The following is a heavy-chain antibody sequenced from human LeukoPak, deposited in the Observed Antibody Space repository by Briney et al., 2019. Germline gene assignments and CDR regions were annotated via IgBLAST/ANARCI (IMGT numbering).Heavy chain of an antibody. Sequence: GGSLRLSCTASKFTFSHYGMQWVRQAPGKGLEWVAVISSDGSIKVYADSVKGRFTLSRDNSINTVDLQMNSLRAEDTAVYYCAKDLGNVVGYYYGMDVWGQGTTVTVSS. J-gene: IGHJ6*02. CDR2: ISSDGSIK. V-gene: IGHV3-30*18. D-gene: IGHD2-21*01. CDR3: AKDLGNVVGYYYGMDV. CDR1: KFTFSHYG.